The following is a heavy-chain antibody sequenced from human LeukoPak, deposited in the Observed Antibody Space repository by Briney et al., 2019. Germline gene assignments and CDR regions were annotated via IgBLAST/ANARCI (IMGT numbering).Heavy chain of an antibody. CDR3: ANKRSGSYPFDY. D-gene: IGHD1-26*01. CDR1: GFTFNTYA. CDR2: ISPAGDAT. J-gene: IGHJ4*02. Sequence: PGGSLRLSCAASGFTFNTYAMSWVRQVPGKGLEWVSGISPAGDATDYADSGRGRFTISRDNSNNTLYLQMSSLRAEDTAIYYCANKRSGSYPFDYWGQGTLVTVSS. V-gene: IGHV3-23*01.